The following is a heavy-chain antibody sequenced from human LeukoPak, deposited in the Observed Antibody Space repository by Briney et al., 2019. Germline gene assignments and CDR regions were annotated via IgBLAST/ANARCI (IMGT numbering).Heavy chain of an antibody. CDR3: ARDSVGARY. CDR1: GFTFGDYA. CDR2: IRSKAYGGTT. Sequence: GGSLRLSCTASGFTFGDYAMSWVRQAPGKGLEWVGFIRSKAYGGTTEYAASVKGRFTISRDDSKSIAYLQMNSLKTEDTAVYYCARDSVGARYWGQGTLVTVSS. V-gene: IGHV3-49*04. J-gene: IGHJ4*02. D-gene: IGHD1-26*01.